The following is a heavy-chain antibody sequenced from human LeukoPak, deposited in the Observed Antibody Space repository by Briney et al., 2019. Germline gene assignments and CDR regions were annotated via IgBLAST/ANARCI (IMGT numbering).Heavy chain of an antibody. CDR3: ARVASVEMATIEGFFDY. D-gene: IGHD5-24*01. CDR2: ISAYNGNT. V-gene: IGHV1-18*01. J-gene: IGHJ4*02. CDR1: GYTFTSYG. Sequence: ASVKVSCKASGYTFTSYGISWVRQAPGQGLEWMGWISAYNGNTNYAQKPQGRVTMTTDTSTSTAYMELRSLRSDDTAVYYCARVASVEMATIEGFFDYWGQGTLVTVSS.